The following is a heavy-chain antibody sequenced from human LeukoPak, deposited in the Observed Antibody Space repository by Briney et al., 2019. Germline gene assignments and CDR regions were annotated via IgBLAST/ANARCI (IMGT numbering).Heavy chain of an antibody. D-gene: IGHD3-10*01. CDR1: GGFISSGSYY. Sequence: SQTLSLTFTVSGGFISSGSYYWSWIRQPAGKGLEWIGRIYTSGSTNYNPSLKSRVTISVDTSKNQFSLKLSSVTAADTAVYYCARLSSRRGAYDYWGQGTLVTVSS. CDR2: IYTSGST. J-gene: IGHJ4*02. V-gene: IGHV4-61*02. CDR3: ARLSSRRGAYDY.